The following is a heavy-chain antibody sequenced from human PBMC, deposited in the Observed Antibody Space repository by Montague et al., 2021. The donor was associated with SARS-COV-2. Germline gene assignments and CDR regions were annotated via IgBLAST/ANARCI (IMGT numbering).Heavy chain of an antibody. CDR3: ARGAPTITMIVVVFTGAGWYFDL. CDR1: SGSFSDYY. V-gene: IGHV4-34*01. CDR2: INHSGSI. J-gene: IGHJ2*01. Sequence: SETLSLTCAVYSGSFSDYYWTWIRQPPGRGLEWIGEINHSGSINYNPSLKSRVSISVDMSKNQFSLKLTSVTAADTAVYYCARGAPTITMIVVVFTGAGWYFDLWGRGTLVTVSS. D-gene: IGHD3-22*01.